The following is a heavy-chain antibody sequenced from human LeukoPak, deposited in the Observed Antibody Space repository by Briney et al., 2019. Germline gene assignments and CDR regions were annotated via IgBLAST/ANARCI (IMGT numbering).Heavy chain of an antibody. D-gene: IGHD5-12*01. CDR3: AREVATDYYGMDV. Sequence: SETLSLTCTVSGGSISSGGYYWSRIRQHPGKGLEWIGYIYYSGSTYYNPSLKSRVTISVDTSKNQFSVKLSSVTAADTAVYYCAREVATDYYGMDVWGQGTTVTVSS. CDR1: GGSISSGGYY. CDR2: IYYSGST. V-gene: IGHV4-31*03. J-gene: IGHJ6*02.